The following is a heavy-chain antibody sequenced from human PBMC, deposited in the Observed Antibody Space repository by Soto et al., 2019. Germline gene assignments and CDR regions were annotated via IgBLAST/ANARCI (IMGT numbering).Heavy chain of an antibody. CDR1: GFTFSGYA. Sequence: PGGSLRLSCAASGFTFSGYAMSWVRQAPGKGLEWVSAISGSGGSTYYADSVKGRFTISRDNSKNTLYLQMNSLRAEDTAVYYCATSQKYSSSWYRLAVHAFDIWGQGTMVTVSS. CDR3: ATSQKYSSSWYRLAVHAFDI. J-gene: IGHJ3*02. CDR2: ISGSGGST. V-gene: IGHV3-23*01. D-gene: IGHD6-13*01.